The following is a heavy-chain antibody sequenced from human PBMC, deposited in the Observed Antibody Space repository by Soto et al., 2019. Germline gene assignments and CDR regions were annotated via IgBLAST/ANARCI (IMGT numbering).Heavy chain of an antibody. Sequence: PSETLSLTCAVSGYSISSSNWWGWIRQPPGKGLEWIGYIYYSGTTYYNPSLKSRVTMSVDTSKNQFSLKLTSVTAVDTAVYYCPTREIQGPIDYWGQGTLVT. J-gene: IGHJ4*02. CDR1: GYSISSSNW. CDR3: PTREIQGPIDY. D-gene: IGHD1-26*01. CDR2: IYYSGTT. V-gene: IGHV4-28*01.